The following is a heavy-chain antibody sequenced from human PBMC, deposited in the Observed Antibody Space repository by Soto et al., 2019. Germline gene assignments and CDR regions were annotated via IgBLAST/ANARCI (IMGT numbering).Heavy chain of an antibody. D-gene: IGHD2-2*01. CDR2: ISHSGTT. Sequence: PSGSLAITGAVSGSSSSSSNWWTWVRNPPGKGLEWIGEISHSGTTYYNPSLKSRVDISIDRSKNQFSLKLSSVTAADRAVYYCARVRPVCSATSCYLAPGARGTRVTVSS. J-gene: IGHJ5*02. V-gene: IGHV4-4*02. CDR3: ARVRPVCSATSCYLAP. CDR1: GSSSSSSNW.